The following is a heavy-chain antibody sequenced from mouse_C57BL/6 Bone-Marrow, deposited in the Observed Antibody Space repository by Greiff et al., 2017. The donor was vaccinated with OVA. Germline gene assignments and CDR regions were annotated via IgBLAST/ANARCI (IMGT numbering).Heavy chain of an antibody. V-gene: IGHV5-6*01. J-gene: IGHJ2*01. D-gene: IGHD1-1*01. CDR2: ISSGGSYA. CDR1: GFTFSSYG. CDR3: ARHGDYGSFFDY. Sequence: EVKLMESGGDLVKPGGSLKLSCAASGFTFSSYGMSWVRQTPDKRLVWVATISSGGSYASYPDSVKGRFTIYRDNAKNTLYLKMSSLKSEDKAMYYCARHGDYGSFFDYWGQGTTLTVSS.